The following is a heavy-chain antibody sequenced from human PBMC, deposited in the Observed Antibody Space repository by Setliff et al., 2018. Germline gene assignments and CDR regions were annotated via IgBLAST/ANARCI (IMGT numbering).Heavy chain of an antibody. CDR1: GGTFSDYY. CDR2: IYYSGST. Sequence: KPSETLSLTCAAYGGTFSDYYWHWIRQPPGKGLEWIGYIYYSGSTNYNPSLKSRVTISVDTSKNQLSLKLSSVTAADTAVYYCGRGFSRIEGWGNWFDPWGQGILVTVSS. J-gene: IGHJ5*02. CDR3: GRGFSRIEGWGNWFDP. D-gene: IGHD2-15*01. V-gene: IGHV4-59*08.